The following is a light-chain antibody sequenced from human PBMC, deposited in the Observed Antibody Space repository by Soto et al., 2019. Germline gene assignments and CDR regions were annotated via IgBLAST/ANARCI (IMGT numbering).Light chain of an antibody. Sequence: EIVLTQSPGSLSLSPGQRATLSCRASQSVDTTFFAWYQKKPGQAPRLLIYGASKRATGIPDRFSGSGSATDFTLIISRLEPDDLAVYYCQQYISSVTFGQGTKVEIK. CDR3: QQYISSVT. CDR1: QSVDTTF. J-gene: IGKJ1*01. CDR2: GAS. V-gene: IGKV3-20*01.